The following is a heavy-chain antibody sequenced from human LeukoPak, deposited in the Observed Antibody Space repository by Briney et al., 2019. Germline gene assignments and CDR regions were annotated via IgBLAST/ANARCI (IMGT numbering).Heavy chain of an antibody. D-gene: IGHD5-18*01. Sequence: GSLRLSCAASGFTFRSYEMNGARQAPGKGLEWVSYISSSGSTIYYADSVKGRFTISRDNAKNSLYLQMNSLRAEETAVYYCARANPLGYSYDRSWDYWGQGTLVTVSS. CDR1: GFTFRSYE. CDR3: ARANPLGYSYDRSWDY. V-gene: IGHV3-48*03. J-gene: IGHJ4*02. CDR2: ISSSGSTI.